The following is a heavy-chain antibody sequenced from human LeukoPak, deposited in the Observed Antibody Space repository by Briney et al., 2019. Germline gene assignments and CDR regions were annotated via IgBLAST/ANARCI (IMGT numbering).Heavy chain of an antibody. D-gene: IGHD1-1*01. CDR2: IRSKAYGGTT. Sequence: PGGSLRLSCTASGFTFGDYAMSWFRQAPGKGLEWVGFIRSKAYGGTTEYAASVKGRFTISRDDSKSIAYLQMNSLKTEDTAVYYCTRGGFGAHWNDEGVDYWGQGTLVTVSS. CDR1: GFTFGDYA. V-gene: IGHV3-49*03. CDR3: TRGGFGAHWNDEGVDY. J-gene: IGHJ4*02.